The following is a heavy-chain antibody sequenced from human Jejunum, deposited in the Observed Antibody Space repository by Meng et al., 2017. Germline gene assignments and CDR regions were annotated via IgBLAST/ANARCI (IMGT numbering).Heavy chain of an antibody. CDR2: IYHTGST. Sequence: HVALQGSVPGLVKPSGTLSLTCAVSGGSISDSNWWSWVRQPPGKGLEWIGEIYHTGSTNYNPSLKSRVTMSLDKSKNQFFLDLTSVTAADTAVYYCARDLLGPAIAASGYFDPWGQGTLVTVSS. CDR3: ARDLLGPAIAASGYFDP. J-gene: IGHJ5*02. V-gene: IGHV4-4*02. CDR1: GGSISDSNW. D-gene: IGHD5-12*01.